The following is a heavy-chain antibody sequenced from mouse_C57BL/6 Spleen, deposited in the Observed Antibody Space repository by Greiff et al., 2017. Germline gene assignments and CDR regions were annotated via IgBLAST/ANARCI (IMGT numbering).Heavy chain of an antibody. V-gene: IGHV1-53*01. CDR2: INPSNGGT. Sequence: VQLQQPGTELVKPGASVKLSCKASGYTFTSYWMHWVKQSTGQGLEWIGNINPSNGGTNYNEKFKSKATLTVDKSSSTAYMQLSSLTSEDSAVYYCARSEGGGNEFDYWGQGTTLTVSS. D-gene: IGHD2-1*01. CDR3: ARSEGGGNEFDY. J-gene: IGHJ2*01. CDR1: GYTFTSYW.